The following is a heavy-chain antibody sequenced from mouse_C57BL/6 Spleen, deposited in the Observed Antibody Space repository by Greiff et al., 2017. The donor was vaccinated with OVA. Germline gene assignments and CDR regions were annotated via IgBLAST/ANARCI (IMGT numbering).Heavy chain of an antibody. CDR1: GFTFSDAW. CDR2: IRNKANNHAT. J-gene: IGHJ2*01. D-gene: IGHD2-3*01. Sequence: EVQVVESGGGLVQPGGSMKLSCAASGFTFSDAWMDWVRQSPEKGLEWVAEIRNKANNHATYYAESVKGRFTISRDDSKSSVYLQMNSLRAEDTGIYYCTTRWLPYFDYWGQGTTLTVSS. V-gene: IGHV6-6*01. CDR3: TTRWLPYFDY.